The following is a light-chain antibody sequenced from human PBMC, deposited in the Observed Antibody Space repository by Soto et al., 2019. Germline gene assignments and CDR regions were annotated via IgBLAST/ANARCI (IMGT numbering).Light chain of an antibody. CDR3: QQLESYRYT. V-gene: IGKV1-9*01. J-gene: IGKJ2*01. Sequence: DIQLTQSPSFLSASVGDRVTITCRASQGIYTYLAWYQQNPGKAPKLLIYAASTLHSGVPSRFSGSGSGTEFSLTISSLQPEDFASYYCQQLESYRYTFGQGTKLEIK. CDR1: QGIYTY. CDR2: AAS.